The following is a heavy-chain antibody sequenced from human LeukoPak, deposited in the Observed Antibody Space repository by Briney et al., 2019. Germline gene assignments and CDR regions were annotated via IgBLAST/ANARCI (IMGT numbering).Heavy chain of an antibody. D-gene: IGHD5-12*01. CDR1: GGSISSYY. CDR2: IYTSGST. V-gene: IGHV4-4*07. J-gene: IGHJ6*02. Sequence: SETLSLTCTVSGGSISSYYWSWVRQPAGKGLEWIGRIYTSGSTNYNPSLKSRVTMSLDTSKNQFSLKLSSVTAADTAVYYCARAGYSGYDTNPYYCYTMDVWGQGTTVTVSS. CDR3: ARAGYSGYDTNPYYCYTMDV.